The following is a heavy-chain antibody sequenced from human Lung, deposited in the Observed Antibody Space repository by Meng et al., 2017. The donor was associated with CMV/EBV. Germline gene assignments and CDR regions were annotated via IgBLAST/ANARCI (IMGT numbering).Heavy chain of an antibody. Sequence: XXXLTXGIYGGSLSGYYWSWIRQTPGKGLEWIGEIRHSGDTTNYNPSLKSRVTISIDTSKKQFSLKLSAVTAADTAVYYCARQYSSAYYSDYWGQGTLVTCSS. CDR3: ARQYSSAYYSDY. V-gene: IGHV4-34*01. J-gene: IGHJ4*02. D-gene: IGHD6-6*01. CDR2: IRHSGDTT. CDR1: GGSLSGYY.